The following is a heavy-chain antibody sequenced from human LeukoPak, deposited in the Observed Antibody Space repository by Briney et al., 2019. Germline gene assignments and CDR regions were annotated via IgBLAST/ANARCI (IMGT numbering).Heavy chain of an antibody. CDR3: ARGQFPYSSGWYGYYFDY. Sequence: SETLSLTCTVSGGSISSSSYYWGWIRQPPGKGLEWIGSIYYSGSTYYNPSLKSRVTISVDTSKNQFSLKLSSVTAADTAVHYCARGQFPYSSGWYGYYFDYWGQGTLVTVSS. V-gene: IGHV4-39*07. CDR2: IYYSGST. D-gene: IGHD6-19*01. J-gene: IGHJ4*02. CDR1: GGSISSSSYY.